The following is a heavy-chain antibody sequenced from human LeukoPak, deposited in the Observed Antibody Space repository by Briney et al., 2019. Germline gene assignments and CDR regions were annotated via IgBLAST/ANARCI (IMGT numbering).Heavy chain of an antibody. CDR2: IYYSGST. CDR3: ARGSIAARRGWFDP. V-gene: IGHV4-59*01. Sequence: SETLSLTCTVSGGSISSYYWSWIRQPPGKGLEWIGYIYYSGSTNYNPSLKSRVTISVDTSKNQFSLKLSSVTAADTAVYYCARGSIAARRGWFDPWGQGTLVTVSS. J-gene: IGHJ5*02. CDR1: GGSISSYY. D-gene: IGHD6-6*01.